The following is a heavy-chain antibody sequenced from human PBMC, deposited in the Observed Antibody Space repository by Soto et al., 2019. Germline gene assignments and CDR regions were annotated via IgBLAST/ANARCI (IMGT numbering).Heavy chain of an antibody. CDR1: GYTFTTYG. D-gene: IGHD1-26*01. J-gene: IGHJ5*01. CDR3: ARYWGACFPSECLNWFDS. CDR2: ISANNGAT. Sequence: ASVKVSCKASGYTFTTYGISWVRQAPGQGLEWMGWISANNGATNYAQMFQGRVTMTTDTSTSTIYMELRSLRSDDTAVYYCARYWGACFPSECLNWFDSWGQGTLVTVSS. V-gene: IGHV1-18*01.